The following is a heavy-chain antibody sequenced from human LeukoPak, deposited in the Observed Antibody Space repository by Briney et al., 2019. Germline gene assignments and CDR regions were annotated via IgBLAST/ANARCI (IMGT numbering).Heavy chain of an antibody. D-gene: IGHD3-3*01. CDR2: ISGTGGST. V-gene: IGHV3-23*01. CDR3: AKVRAGTIFGVVITNWFDP. J-gene: IGHJ5*02. CDR1: GFTFSSYA. Sequence: GGSLRLSCAASGFTFSSYAMSWVRQAPGEGLEWVSAISGTGGSTYYADSVKGRFTIYRDNSKNTLYLQMNSLRAEDTAVYYCAKVRAGTIFGVVITNWFDPWDQGTLVTVSS.